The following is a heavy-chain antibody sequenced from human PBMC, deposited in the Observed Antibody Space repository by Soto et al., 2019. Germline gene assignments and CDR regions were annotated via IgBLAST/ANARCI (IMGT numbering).Heavy chain of an antibody. J-gene: IGHJ4*02. CDR2: ISWNSGSI. V-gene: IGHV3-9*01. CDR1: GFTFDDYA. D-gene: IGHD6-19*01. CDR3: AKDRSIAVAGYFDY. Sequence: EVQLVESGGGLVQPGRSLRLSCAASGFTFDDYAMHWVRQAPGKGLEWVSGISWNSGSIGYADSVKGRFTISRDNAKNSLYLQMNSLRAEDTALYYCAKDRSIAVAGYFDYWGQGTLVTVSS.